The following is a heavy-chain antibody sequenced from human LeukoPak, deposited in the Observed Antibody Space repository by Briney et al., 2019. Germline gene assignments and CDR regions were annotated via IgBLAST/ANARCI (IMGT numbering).Heavy chain of an antibody. J-gene: IGHJ4*02. Sequence: PGRSLRLSCAASGFTFSNYGMHWVRQAPGKGLEWVGRIKSKTDGGTTDYAAPVKGRFTISRDDSKNTLYLQMNSLKTEDTAVYYCTTAPLPPDFDYWGQGTLVTVSS. V-gene: IGHV3-15*01. CDR1: GFTFSNYG. CDR3: TTAPLPPDFDY. CDR2: IKSKTDGGTT.